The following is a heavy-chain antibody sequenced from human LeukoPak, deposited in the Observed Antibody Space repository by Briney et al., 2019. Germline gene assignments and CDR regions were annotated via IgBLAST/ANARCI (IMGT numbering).Heavy chain of an antibody. D-gene: IGHD6-13*01. CDR1: GFTFSSYS. CDR2: ISSSGYYI. CDR3: ARELGEAYSSSRTWFDP. Sequence: PGGSLRLSCAASGFTFSSYSMNWVRQASGKGLEWVSSISSSGYYIYYADSVKGRFTISRDNAKNSLYLQMNGLRAEDAAIYYCARELGEAYSSSRTWFDPWGQGTLVTVSS. V-gene: IGHV3-21*01. J-gene: IGHJ5*02.